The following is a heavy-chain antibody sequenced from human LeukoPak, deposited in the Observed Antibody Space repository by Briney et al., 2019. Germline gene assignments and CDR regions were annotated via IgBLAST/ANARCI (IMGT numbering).Heavy chain of an antibody. CDR2: IYPDSGGT. Sequence: ASVKVSCKASGYTFTGYYIHWVRQAPGQGLEWMGWIYPDSGGTYSAQRFQGGVTMTRDTSINTAYMELSRLRSDDSAVYYCARGGGNLPIYAFDFWGQGSMVTVSS. D-gene: IGHD4-23*01. CDR3: ARGGGNLPIYAFDF. CDR1: GYTFTGYY. V-gene: IGHV1-2*02. J-gene: IGHJ3*01.